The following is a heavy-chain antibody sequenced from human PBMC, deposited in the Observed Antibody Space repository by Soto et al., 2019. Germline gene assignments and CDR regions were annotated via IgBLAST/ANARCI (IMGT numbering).Heavy chain of an antibody. J-gene: IGHJ2*01. CDR1: GTSVRHFY. V-gene: IGHV4-4*07. CDR2: IYSTGTT. D-gene: IGHD6-13*01. Sequence: NPSETLSLTCKVSGTSVRHFYWSWIRQSAGKGLEWIGRIYSTGTTNFNPSLKSRLTMSMDMSKNQVSPNLTSVTAADTAVYYCVRDRADFSSTYYHYFSVWGRGTLVTVSS. CDR3: VRDRADFSSTYYHYFSV.